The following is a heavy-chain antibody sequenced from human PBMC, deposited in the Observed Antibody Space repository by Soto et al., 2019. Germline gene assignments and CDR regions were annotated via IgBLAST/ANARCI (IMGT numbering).Heavy chain of an antibody. Sequence: PSETLSPTCTVSGASVKRSNYFWGWIRQPPGKGLEFVGSVHSSGGTYYNPSLKSRATVSVDTSKNQFSLRLKSVTGTDTAVYYCGRLAEAATGHFDFDFWGQGTLVTVSS. CDR3: GRLAEAATGHFDFDF. J-gene: IGHJ4*02. CDR1: GASVKRSNYF. D-gene: IGHD2-15*01. CDR2: VHSSGGT. V-gene: IGHV4-39*01.